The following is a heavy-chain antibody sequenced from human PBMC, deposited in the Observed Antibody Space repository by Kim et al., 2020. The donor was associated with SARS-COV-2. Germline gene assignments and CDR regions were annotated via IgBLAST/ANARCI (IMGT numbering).Heavy chain of an antibody. CDR1: GFTFSSYG. CDR3: AKGSPFDY. V-gene: IGHV3-30*18. J-gene: IGHJ4*02. Sequence: GGSLRLSCAASGFTFSSYGMHWVRQAPGKGLEWVAFISYDGSNKYYADSVKGRFTISRDNSKNTLYLQMNSLRAEDTAVYYCAKGSPFDYWGQGTLVTVSS. CDR2: ISYDGSNK.